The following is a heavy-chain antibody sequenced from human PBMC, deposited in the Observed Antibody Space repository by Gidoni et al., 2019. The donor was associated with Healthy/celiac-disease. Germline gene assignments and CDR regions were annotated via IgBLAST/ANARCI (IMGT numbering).Heavy chain of an antibody. V-gene: IGHV2-26*01. CDR2: IFSNDEK. CDR1: GFSLSNARMG. D-gene: IGHD3-10*01. CDR3: AFGGPNYYGMDV. J-gene: IGHJ6*02. Sequence: QVTLKESGPVLVKPTETLTLTCTVSGFSLSNARMGVSWIRQPPGKALEWLAHIFSNDEKSYSTSLKSRLTISKDTSKSQVVLTMTNMDPVDTATYYCAFGGPNYYGMDVWGQGTTVTVSS.